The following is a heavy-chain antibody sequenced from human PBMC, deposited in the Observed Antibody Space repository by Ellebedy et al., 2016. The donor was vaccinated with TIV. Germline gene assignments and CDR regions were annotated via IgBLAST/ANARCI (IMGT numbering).Heavy chain of an antibody. CDR2: ISRSSSNT. D-gene: IGHD3-10*01. CDR3: ARDWQTSGSGSYHIDS. V-gene: IGHV3-21*01. Sequence: GESLKISCAASGFPFDSYVMNWVRQAPGKGLEWVSYISRSSSNTYYGDSAKGRFTISRDDAKNSLYLQMNNLRAEDTAVNYCARDWQTSGSGSYHIDSWGQGTLVTVSS. CDR1: GFPFDSYV. J-gene: IGHJ4*02.